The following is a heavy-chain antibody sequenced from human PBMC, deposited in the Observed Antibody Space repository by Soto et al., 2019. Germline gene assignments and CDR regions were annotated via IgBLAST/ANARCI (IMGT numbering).Heavy chain of an antibody. CDR1: GGSISSGGYY. D-gene: IGHD6-13*01. CDR2: IYYSGST. V-gene: IGHV4-31*03. J-gene: IGHJ5*02. Sequence: SETLSLTCTVSGGSISSGGYYWSWIRQHPGKGLEGIGYIYYSGSTYYNPSLKSRVTISVETSKNQFSLKLSSVTAADTVVYYCARAGSSSWYYWSDPWGQGSLVTVSS. CDR3: ARAGSSSWYYWSDP.